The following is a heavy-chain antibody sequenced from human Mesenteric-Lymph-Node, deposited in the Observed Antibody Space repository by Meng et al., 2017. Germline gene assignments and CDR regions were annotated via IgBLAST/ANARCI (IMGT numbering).Heavy chain of an antibody. CDR2: SGHSGIT. CDR3: VRSSGWVRTGFDP. Sequence: PQLQESGPGLVKSSVALSLTRSVSGGSISTSGCYGGWIRQPPGKGLEWIGSSGHSGITYYTPSLKSRITVSIDTFKSQFSLKLTSVTAADTAVYYCVRSSGWVRTGFDPWGQGTLVTVSS. CDR1: GGSISTSGCY. V-gene: IGHV4-39*01. J-gene: IGHJ5*02. D-gene: IGHD6-19*01.